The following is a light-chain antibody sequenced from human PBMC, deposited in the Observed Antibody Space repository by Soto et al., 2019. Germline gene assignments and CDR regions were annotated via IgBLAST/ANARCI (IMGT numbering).Light chain of an antibody. J-gene: IGKJ4*01. Sequence: DIQLTQSPSFLSASVGVRVTITCRASQGISSYLAWYQQKPGKAPKLLIYAISTFQSGVPSRFSGSGSGTEFTLTISSLQPEDFATYYCQQLNTYPVTFGGGTKVEIK. V-gene: IGKV1-9*01. CDR1: QGISSY. CDR3: QQLNTYPVT. CDR2: AIS.